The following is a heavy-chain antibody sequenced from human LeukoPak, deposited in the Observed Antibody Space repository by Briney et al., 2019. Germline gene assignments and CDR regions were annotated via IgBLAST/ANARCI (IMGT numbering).Heavy chain of an antibody. J-gene: IGHJ4*02. V-gene: IGHV4-39*01. Sequence: SETLPLTCTVSGGSISRSSYWWYRIRQPPGKGLEWIGSIHYGGTTYYNPSLKSRVTVSVDTSKMQFSLKLSSVTAADTAVYYCATRAMGTKSIDYWGQGTLVTVSS. CDR1: GGSISRSSYW. CDR2: IHYGGTT. CDR3: ATRAMGTKSIDY. D-gene: IGHD1-7*01.